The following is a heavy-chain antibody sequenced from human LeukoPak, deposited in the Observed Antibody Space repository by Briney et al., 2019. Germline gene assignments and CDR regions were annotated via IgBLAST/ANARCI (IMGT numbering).Heavy chain of an antibody. Sequence: GGSLRLSCAAPGFTVSSNYMNWVRQAPGKGLEWVSVIYSGGSTYYADSVKGRFTISRDNSKNTLYLQMYTLRAEDTAVYYCARETITMISWGQGTLVTVSS. CDR3: ARETITMIS. CDR1: GFTVSSNY. CDR2: IYSGGST. D-gene: IGHD3-22*01. J-gene: IGHJ4*02. V-gene: IGHV3-66*01.